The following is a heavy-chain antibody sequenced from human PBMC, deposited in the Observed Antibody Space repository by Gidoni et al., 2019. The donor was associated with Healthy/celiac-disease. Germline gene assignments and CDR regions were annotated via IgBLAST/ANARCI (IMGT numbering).Heavy chain of an antibody. CDR3: ARGPLAAAGTIDY. Sequence: QVQLVESGGGVVQPGRSLRLSCSASGFTCSSYAMHWVRQAPGKGLEWVAVMSYDGSNKYYADSVKGRFTISRDNSKNTLYLQMNSLRAEDTAVYYCARGPLAAAGTIDYWGQGTLVTVSS. D-gene: IGHD6-13*01. J-gene: IGHJ4*02. V-gene: IGHV3-30-3*01. CDR2: MSYDGSNK. CDR1: GFTCSSYA.